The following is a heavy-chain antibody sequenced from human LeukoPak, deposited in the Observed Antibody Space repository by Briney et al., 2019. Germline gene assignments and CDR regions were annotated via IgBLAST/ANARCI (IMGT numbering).Heavy chain of an antibody. J-gene: IGHJ4*02. CDR1: GFSFNSDW. D-gene: IGHD1-1*01. CDR2: ISYDGSDR. CDR3: AKGVSRGVDPTGLEY. Sequence: GGSLRLSCAASGFSFNSDWMDWVRQAPGKGPEWVAVISYDGSDRYYANFVKGRFTISRDNSKNTLFLQTNSMRPEDTAVYYCAKGVSRGVDPTGLEYWGQGTLVTVSS. V-gene: IGHV3-30*18.